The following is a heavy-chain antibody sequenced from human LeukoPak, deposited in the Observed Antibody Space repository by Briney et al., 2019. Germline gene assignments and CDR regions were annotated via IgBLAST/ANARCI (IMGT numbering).Heavy chain of an antibody. J-gene: IGHJ6*03. CDR2: IKQDGSEK. D-gene: IGHD3-22*01. Sequence: GGSLRLSCAASGFTFSSYWMSWVRQAPGKGLEWVANIKQDGSEKYYVDSVKGRFTISRDNAKNSLYLQMNSLRAEDTAVYYCARYTDSSGYWYYYYMDVWGKGTTVTVSS. V-gene: IGHV3-7*01. CDR3: ARYTDSSGYWYYYYMDV. CDR1: GFTFSSYW.